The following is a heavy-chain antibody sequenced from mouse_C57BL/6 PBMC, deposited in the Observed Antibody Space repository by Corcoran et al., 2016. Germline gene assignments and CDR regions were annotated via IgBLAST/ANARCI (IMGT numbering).Heavy chain of an antibody. J-gene: IGHJ1*03. CDR1: GYTFTDYY. Sequence: EVQLQQSGPELVKPGASVKISCKASGYTFTDYYMNWVKQSHGKSLEWIGDINPNNGGTSYNQKFKGKATLTVDKSSSTAYMELRSLTSEDSAVYYWGSRYGRSYWYVEVWGTGTTVTVSS. D-gene: IGHD1-1*01. CDR3: GSRYGRSYWYVEV. CDR2: INPNNGGT. V-gene: IGHV1-26*01.